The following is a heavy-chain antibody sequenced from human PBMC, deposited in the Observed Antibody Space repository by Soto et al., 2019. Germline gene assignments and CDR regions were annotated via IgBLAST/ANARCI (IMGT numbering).Heavy chain of an antibody. D-gene: IGHD3-3*01. J-gene: IGHJ6*02. CDR1: GGTFSSYA. V-gene: IGHV1-69*13. CDR3: ASCWQSRRITIFGVVITTPPREANYYYGMDV. Sequence: GASVKVSCKASGGTFSSYAISWVRQAPGQGLEWMGGIIPIFGTANYAQKFQGRVTITADESTSTAYMELSSLRSEDTAVYYCASCWQSRRITIFGVVITTPPREANYYYGMDVWGQGTTVTVSS. CDR2: IIPIFGTA.